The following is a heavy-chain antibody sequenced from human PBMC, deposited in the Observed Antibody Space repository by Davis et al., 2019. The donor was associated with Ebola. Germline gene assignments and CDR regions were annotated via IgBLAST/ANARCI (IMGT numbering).Heavy chain of an antibody. CDR3: TRHGLYYYYGMDV. Sequence: GGSLRLSCAASGFTFSGSAMHWVRQASGKGLEWVGRIRSKANSYATAYAASVKGRFTISRDDSKNTAYLQMNSLKTEDTAVYYCTRHGLYYYYGMDVWGKGTTVTVSS. CDR2: IRSKANSYAT. J-gene: IGHJ6*04. V-gene: IGHV3-73*01. CDR1: GFTFSGSA.